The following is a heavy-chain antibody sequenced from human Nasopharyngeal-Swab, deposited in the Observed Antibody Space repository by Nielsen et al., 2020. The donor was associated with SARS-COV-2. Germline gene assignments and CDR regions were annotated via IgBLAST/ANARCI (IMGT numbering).Heavy chain of an antibody. CDR3: VSGDGMDV. D-gene: IGHD7-27*01. Sequence: GESLKISCAASGFIFSGYAMSWVRQAPGKGLEWVANIKQDGSEKYYVDSVKGRFTISRDNAKNSLYLQMNSLRAEDTAVYYCVSGDGMDVWGQGTTVTVSS. J-gene: IGHJ6*02. V-gene: IGHV3-7*01. CDR1: GFIFSGYA. CDR2: IKQDGSEK.